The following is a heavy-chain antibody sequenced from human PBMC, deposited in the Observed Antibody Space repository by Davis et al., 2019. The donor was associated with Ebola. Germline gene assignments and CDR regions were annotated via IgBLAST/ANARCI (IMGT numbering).Heavy chain of an antibody. CDR1: GFTISSHS. V-gene: IGHV3-21*01. CDR3: ARDGSNSYLDY. J-gene: IGHJ4*02. D-gene: IGHD6-6*01. Sequence: GESLKISCAASGFTISSHSMNWVRQAPGKGLECVSSIGSTTNFIYYADSVKGRFTISRDNAKNSLYLQMNSLRAEDTAVYYCARDGSNSYLDYWGQGNLVTDSS. CDR2: IGSTTNFI.